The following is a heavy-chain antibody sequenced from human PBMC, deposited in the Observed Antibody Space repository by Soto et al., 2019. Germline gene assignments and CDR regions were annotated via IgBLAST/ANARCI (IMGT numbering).Heavy chain of an antibody. V-gene: IGHV1-46*01. CDR2: INPDGGGT. CDR3: AVGGNYLSMDV. CDR1: GYTFTSYY. J-gene: IGHJ6*02. D-gene: IGHD4-4*01. Sequence: QVQLVQSGAEVKKPGASVKVSCKASGYTFTSYYMHWVRLAPGQGLERMGIINPDGGGTSYAQQFQGRVIMTRDTSTSTVYMEMSSLRSEDTAVYYCAVGGNYLSMDVWGQGTTVTVSS.